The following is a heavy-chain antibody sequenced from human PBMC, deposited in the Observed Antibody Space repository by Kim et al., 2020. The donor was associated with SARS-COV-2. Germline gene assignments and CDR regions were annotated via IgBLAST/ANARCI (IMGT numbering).Heavy chain of an antibody. CDR3: AKGANYMDV. V-gene: IGHV3-23*01. Sequence: GATTYSEDSVKGRFTLSRDNSKDTLYVQMNSLRGEDTAVYYCAKGANYMDVWGKGTTVTVSS. J-gene: IGHJ6*03. CDR2: GATT.